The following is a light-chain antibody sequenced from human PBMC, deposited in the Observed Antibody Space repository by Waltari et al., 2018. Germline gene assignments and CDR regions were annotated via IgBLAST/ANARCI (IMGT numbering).Light chain of an antibody. CDR1: SLRNYY. CDR3: NTRDSSGNHYVV. J-gene: IGLJ2*01. CDR2: GKN. V-gene: IGLV3-19*01. Sequence: SSELTQDAAVSVALGQTVRITCQGDSLRNYYASWYQQKPGKAPILVIYGKNNRPSGIPDLFSGSSSRNTASLTITWAQAEDEADYYRNTRDSSGNHYVVFGGGTKLTVL.